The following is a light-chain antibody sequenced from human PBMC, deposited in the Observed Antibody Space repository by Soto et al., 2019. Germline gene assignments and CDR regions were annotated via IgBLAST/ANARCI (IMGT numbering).Light chain of an antibody. V-gene: IGLV2-14*03. Sequence: QSALTQPASVSGSPGQSIAISCTGTSGDIGAYNYVSWYQHHPGKGPKLMIYDVSNRPSGVSNRFSGSKSGNTASLTLSGLQADDEDDYYCSSYTSSSTLYVFGTGTKLTVL. CDR3: SSYTSSSTLYV. CDR1: SGDIGAYNY. CDR2: DVS. J-gene: IGLJ1*01.